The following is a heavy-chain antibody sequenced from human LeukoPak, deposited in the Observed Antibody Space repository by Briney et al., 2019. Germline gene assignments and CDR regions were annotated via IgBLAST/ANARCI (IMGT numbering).Heavy chain of an antibody. V-gene: IGHV3-72*01. J-gene: IGHJ4*02. CDR2: SRNKDHRYST. CDR3: VRGHDSFDY. CDR1: GFTFSDHH. Sequence: GGSLRLSCVVSGFTFSDHHMDWVRQAAGKGLEWVGRSRNKDHRYSTEYAASVEGRFTISRDLSKNSLYLQMNSLKVEDTAIYYCVRGHDSFDYWGQGTLVTVSS.